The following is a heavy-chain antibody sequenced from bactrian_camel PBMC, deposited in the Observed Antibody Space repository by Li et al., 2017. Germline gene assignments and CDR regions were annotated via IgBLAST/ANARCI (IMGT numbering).Heavy chain of an antibody. CDR2: IDDEAFLM. D-gene: IGHD1*01. Sequence: HVQLVESGGGSVQPGGYLRLSCTATGSTTGRYCMAWFRQSPGQEREGVAAIDDEAFLMYTDRVRGRFTISRDVAKTTVCLQMDRLGPDDSGMYFCAADAEDHGLRPLYTYWGQGTQVTVS. J-gene: IGHJ4*01. CDR1: GSTTGRYC. V-gene: IGHV3S1*01. CDR3: AADAEDHGLRPLYTY.